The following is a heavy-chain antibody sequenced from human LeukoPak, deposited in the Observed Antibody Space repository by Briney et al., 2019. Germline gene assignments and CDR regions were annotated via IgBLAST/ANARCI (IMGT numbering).Heavy chain of an antibody. Sequence: SETLSLTCTVSGDSINNNNYYWGWIRQPPGKGLEWIGNIYYSGSTYYNPSLKSRVTISVDTSKNQFSLKLSSVTAADTAVYYCARRLSDIVVVPAAEGDAFDIWGQGTMVTVSS. CDR2: IYYSGST. D-gene: IGHD2-2*01. CDR3: ARRLSDIVVVPAAEGDAFDI. CDR1: GDSINNNNYY. V-gene: IGHV4-39*01. J-gene: IGHJ3*02.